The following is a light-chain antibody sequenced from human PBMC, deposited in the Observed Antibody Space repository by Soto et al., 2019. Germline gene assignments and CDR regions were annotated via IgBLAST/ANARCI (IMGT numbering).Light chain of an antibody. V-gene: IGLV2-23*02. CDR3: CSYAGSSIVV. J-gene: IGLJ2*01. Sequence: QSALAQPASVSGSPGQSITISCTGTSSDVGSYNLVSWYQQHPGKAPKLMIYEVSKRPSGVSNRFSGSKSGNTASLTISGLQAEDEADYYCCSYAGSSIVVFGGGTNLTVL. CDR1: SSDVGSYNL. CDR2: EVS.